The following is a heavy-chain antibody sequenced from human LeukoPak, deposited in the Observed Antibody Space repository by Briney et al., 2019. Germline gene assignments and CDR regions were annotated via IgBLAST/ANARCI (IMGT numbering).Heavy chain of an antibody. CDR1: GGSISSYY. V-gene: IGHV4-59*01. CDR2: IYYSGST. J-gene: IGHJ4*02. Sequence: SETLSLTCTVSGGSISSYYYWPWIRQPPRDGLEWIGNIYYSGSTRYNPSLRSRVTTSVDTSKNQFSLKLSSVTVADTAVYYCARWYYDGSGYRYLDHWGREAWSPSPQ. CDR3: ARWYYDGSGYRYLDH. D-gene: IGHD3-22*01.